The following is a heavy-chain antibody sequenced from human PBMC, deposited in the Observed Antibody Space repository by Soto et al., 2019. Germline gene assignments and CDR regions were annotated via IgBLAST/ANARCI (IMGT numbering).Heavy chain of an antibody. J-gene: IGHJ4*02. V-gene: IGHV3-48*02. CDR1: GFTFSSYR. CDR3: ARGYYYDSSGYSFDY. D-gene: IGHD3-22*01. Sequence: GESLKISCAASGFTFSSYRMNWVRQAPGKGLEWVSYISSGSLSMYYADSVKGRFTISRDNAKNSLYLQMNSLRDEDTAVYYCARGYYYDSSGYSFDYWGQGTLVTVSS. CDR2: ISSGSLSM.